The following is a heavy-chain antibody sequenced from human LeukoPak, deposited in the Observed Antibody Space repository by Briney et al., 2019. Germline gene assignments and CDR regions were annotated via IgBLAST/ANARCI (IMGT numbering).Heavy chain of an antibody. CDR1: GGSFSGYY. CDR2: INHSGST. Sequence: PSETLSLTCAVYGGSFSGYYWSWIRQPPGKGLEWIGEINHSGSTNYNPSLKSRVTISVDTSKNQFSLELSSVTAADTAVYYCARGAAWIQLWRSYYFDYWGQGTLVTVSS. D-gene: IGHD5-18*01. V-gene: IGHV4-34*01. CDR3: ARGAAWIQLWRSYYFDY. J-gene: IGHJ4*02.